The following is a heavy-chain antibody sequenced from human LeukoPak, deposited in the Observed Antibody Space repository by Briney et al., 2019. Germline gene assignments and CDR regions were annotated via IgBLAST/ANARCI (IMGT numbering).Heavy chain of an antibody. Sequence: GGSLRLSCAAPGFTFSDSPMTWVRQAPGQGLEWVSAISTSGSDTIYTDSVKDRFTISRDNSKNTLYLQMNSLRAEDTAVYYCAKRAHCTTSACYAFDIWGQGTMVTVSS. CDR1: GFTFSDSP. CDR2: ISTSGSDT. V-gene: IGHV3-23*01. CDR3: AKRAHCTTSACYAFDI. D-gene: IGHD2-8*01. J-gene: IGHJ3*02.